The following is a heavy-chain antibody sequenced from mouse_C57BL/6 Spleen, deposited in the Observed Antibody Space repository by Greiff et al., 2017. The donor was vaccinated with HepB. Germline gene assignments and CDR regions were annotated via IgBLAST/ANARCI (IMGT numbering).Heavy chain of an antibody. Sequence: EVQGVESGAELVKPGASVKLSCTASGFNIKDYYMHWVKQRTEQGLEWIGRIDPEDGETKYAPKFQGKATITADTSSNTAYLQLSSLTSEDTAVYYCARHGSSYEFAYWGQGTLVTVSA. CDR1: GFNIKDYY. CDR2: IDPEDGET. CDR3: ARHGSSYEFAY. D-gene: IGHD1-1*01. V-gene: IGHV14-2*01. J-gene: IGHJ3*01.